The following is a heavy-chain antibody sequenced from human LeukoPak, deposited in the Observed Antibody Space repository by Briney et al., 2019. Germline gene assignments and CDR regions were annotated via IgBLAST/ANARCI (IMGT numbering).Heavy chain of an antibody. D-gene: IGHD3-9*01. V-gene: IGHV4-34*01. CDR1: GGSFSGYY. Sequence: SETLSLTCAVYGGSFSGYYWSWIRQPPGKGLEWIGEINHSGSTNYNPSLKSRVTISVDTSKNQFSLKLSSVTAADAAVYYCVNILTGYYLDYWGQGTLVTVSS. J-gene: IGHJ4*02. CDR2: INHSGST. CDR3: VNILTGYYLDY.